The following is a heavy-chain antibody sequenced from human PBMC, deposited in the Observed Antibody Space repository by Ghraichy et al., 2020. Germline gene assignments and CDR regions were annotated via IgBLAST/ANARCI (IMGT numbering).Heavy chain of an antibody. J-gene: IGHJ4*02. V-gene: IGHV3-15*01. D-gene: IGHD3-10*02. CDR1: GFTLSNAW. CDR2: IKSKAEGGTI. CDR3: TTVRGLLGY. Sequence: GGSLRLSCAASGFTLSNAWMIWVRQAPGKGLEWVGRIKSKAEGGTIDYAAPVKGRFTISRDDSENTLYLQMNSLETEDTAVYYCTTVRGLLGYWGQGTLVTVSS.